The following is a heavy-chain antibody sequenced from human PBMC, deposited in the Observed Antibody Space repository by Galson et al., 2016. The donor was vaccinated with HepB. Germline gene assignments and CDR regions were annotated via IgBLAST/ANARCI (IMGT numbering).Heavy chain of an antibody. Sequence: SETLSLTCAVCGGSFSGYFWSWIRQPPGKGLEWIGEINVAGTTKYNPSLRSRVSISVDMSKKQFSLNLNSVTAADTAVYYCTRGRGTYGMDVWGQGTTVTVS. CDR2: INVAGTT. CDR3: TRGRGTYGMDV. V-gene: IGHV4-34*01. CDR1: GGSFSGYF. J-gene: IGHJ6*02.